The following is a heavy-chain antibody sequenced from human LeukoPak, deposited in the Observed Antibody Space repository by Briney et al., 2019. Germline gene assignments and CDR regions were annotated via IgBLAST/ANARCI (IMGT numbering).Heavy chain of an antibody. V-gene: IGHV5-51*01. CDR2: IYPGDSDT. CDR1: GYTFATYW. Sequence: GESLKISCKGSGYTFATYWIAWVRQMPGKGLDWMGIIYPGDSDTRYSPSFQGQVTISADKSISTAYLQWSSLKASDTAMYYCARRRVSDQLFEYWGQGTLVTVSS. CDR3: ARRRVSDQLFEY. D-gene: IGHD2-2*01. J-gene: IGHJ4*02.